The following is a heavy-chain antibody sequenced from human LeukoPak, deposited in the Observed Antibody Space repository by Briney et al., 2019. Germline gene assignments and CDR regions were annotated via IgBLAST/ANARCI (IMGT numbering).Heavy chain of an antibody. J-gene: IGHJ3*02. CDR1: GGSISSSSYY. Sequence: SETLSLTCTVSGGSISSSSYYWGWIRQSPGKGLEWIGTIYYSGSTYYNPSLKSRVTISVDTSKNQFSLKLSSVTAADTAVYYCARVYYDYGGNDAFDIWGQGTMVTVSS. CDR2: IYYSGST. D-gene: IGHD4-23*01. CDR3: ARVYYDYGGNDAFDI. V-gene: IGHV4-39*07.